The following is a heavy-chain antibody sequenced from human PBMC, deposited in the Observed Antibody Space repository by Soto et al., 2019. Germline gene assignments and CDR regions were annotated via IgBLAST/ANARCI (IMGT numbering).Heavy chain of an antibody. Sequence: PSQTLSLTCAISGDSVSSNSAAWNCIRQSPSRGLEWLGRTYYRSKWYNDYAVSVKSRITINPDTSKNQFSLQLNSVTPEDTAVYYCARAHCSGGSCYFGYWGQGTLGTVSS. CDR1: GDSVSSNSAA. CDR2: TYYRSKWYN. J-gene: IGHJ4*02. V-gene: IGHV6-1*01. D-gene: IGHD2-15*01. CDR3: ARAHCSGGSCYFGY.